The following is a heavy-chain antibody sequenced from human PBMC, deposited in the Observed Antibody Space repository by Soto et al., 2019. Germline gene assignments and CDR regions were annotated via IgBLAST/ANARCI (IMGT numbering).Heavy chain of an antibody. V-gene: IGHV4-59*01. CDR2: VYYSGHT. CDR1: GGSLSSYF. J-gene: IGHJ4*02. Sequence: QVQLQESGPGLVKPSETLSLSCSVSGGSLSSYFWTWIRQTPGRGLEWIGHVYYSGHTKYNPSLTSRVTFSVDTSNNQFFLTLTSVTAADTATYFCARGGELAGWMPFDSWGQGTLVTVSS. D-gene: IGHD6-19*01. CDR3: ARGGELAGWMPFDS.